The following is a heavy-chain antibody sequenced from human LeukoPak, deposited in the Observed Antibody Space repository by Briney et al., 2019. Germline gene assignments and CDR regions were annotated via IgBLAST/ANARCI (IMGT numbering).Heavy chain of an antibody. CDR2: TYYRSKWSN. V-gene: IGHV6-1*01. D-gene: IGHD1-26*01. CDR3: ARGRPLVGATQNAFDI. J-gene: IGHJ3*02. Sequence: SQTLSLTCAISGDSASSNSAAWNWIRQSPSRGLEWLGRTYYRSKWSNNYAVSVRGRITINPDTSKNQLFLQLNSVTPEDTAVYYCARGRPLVGATQNAFDIWGQGTMVTVSS. CDR1: GDSASSNSAA.